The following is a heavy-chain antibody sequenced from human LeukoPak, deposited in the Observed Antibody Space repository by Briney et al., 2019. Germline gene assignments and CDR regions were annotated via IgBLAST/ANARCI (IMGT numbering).Heavy chain of an antibody. Sequence: GSLRLSCAASGFTFSSYWMHWVRQAPGKGLVWVSRINSDGSSTSYADSVKGRFTISRDNAKNTLYLQMNSLRAEDTAVYYCARGKRTWVDAFDIWGQGTMVTVSS. CDR2: INSDGSST. J-gene: IGHJ3*02. CDR1: GFTFSSYW. V-gene: IGHV3-74*01. D-gene: IGHD7-27*01. CDR3: ARGKRTWVDAFDI.